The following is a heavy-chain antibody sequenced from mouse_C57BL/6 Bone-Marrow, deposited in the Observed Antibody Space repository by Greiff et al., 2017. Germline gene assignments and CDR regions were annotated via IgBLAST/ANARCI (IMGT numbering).Heavy chain of an antibody. CDR2: IWPGGGT. J-gene: IGHJ1*03. D-gene: IGHD1-1*01. CDR3: GRNTGYYGSKDFDV. Sequence: QVQLKESGPGLVALSQSLSITCTVPGFSLTSYAITWVRQPPGKGLEWLGVIWPGGGTHYNLALKSRLSLSQDTSKRPVFLIKISLQTDDTAGYYCGRNTGYYGSKDFDVWGTGTTVTVSA. V-gene: IGHV2-9-1*01. CDR1: GFSLTSYA.